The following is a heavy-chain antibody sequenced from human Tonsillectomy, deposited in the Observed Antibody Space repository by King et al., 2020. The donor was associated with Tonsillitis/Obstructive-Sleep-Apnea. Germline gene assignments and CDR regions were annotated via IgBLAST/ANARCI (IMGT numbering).Heavy chain of an antibody. CDR2: IFSGGST. V-gene: IGHV3-53*01. CDR1: GVTVSSNY. D-gene: IGHD2-2*01. Sequence: VQLVESGGGLIQPGGSLRLSCAASGVTVSSNYMSWGRQAPGEGLEWVSIIFSGGSTYYADSVKGRFTISRDNFKKKLYLQMNSLRAEDTAVYYCARGAREVPAAIFTWVTERYYFDYWGQGTLVTVSS. CDR3: ARGAREVPAAIFTWVTERYYFDY. J-gene: IGHJ4*02.